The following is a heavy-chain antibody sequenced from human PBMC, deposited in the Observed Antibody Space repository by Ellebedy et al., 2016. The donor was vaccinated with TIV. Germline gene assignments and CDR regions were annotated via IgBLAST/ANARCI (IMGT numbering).Heavy chain of an antibody. V-gene: IGHV1-69*13. CDR2: TVPIFGTA. CDR1: GGTFSSYA. CDR3: ARGGFGELGAMNAMDV. J-gene: IGHJ6*02. D-gene: IGHD3-10*01. Sequence: ASVTVSCXTSGGTFSSYAISWVRQAPGQGLEWMGGTVPIFGTANYAQKFQGRVRITADEPTSTAYMELRSLRSEDTAVYYCARGGFGELGAMNAMDVWGQGTTVSVSS.